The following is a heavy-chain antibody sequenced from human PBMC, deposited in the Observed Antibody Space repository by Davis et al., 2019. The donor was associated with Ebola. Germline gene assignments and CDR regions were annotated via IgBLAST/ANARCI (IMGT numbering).Heavy chain of an antibody. Sequence: GESLKISCGASGFMFDEYFMNWVRQAPGKGLEWVATIKQDGIETNYGDSVKGRFTISRDNAKNSLFLQMNALRADDTAVYYCVRDTEYRLLVNPDGMDVWGQGTTVTVSS. CDR2: IKQDGIET. J-gene: IGHJ6*02. CDR3: VRDTEYRLLVNPDGMDV. V-gene: IGHV3-7*01. CDR1: GFMFDEYF. D-gene: IGHD6-13*01.